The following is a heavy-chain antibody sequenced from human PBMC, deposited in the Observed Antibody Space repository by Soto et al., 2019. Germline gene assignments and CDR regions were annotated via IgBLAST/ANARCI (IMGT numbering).Heavy chain of an antibody. J-gene: IGHJ3*02. CDR2: IKRKIDGETI. D-gene: IGHD2-2*01. Sequence: EVQLVESGGGLEKPGGSLRLSCAASGFTFSHVWMSWVRQAPGKGLEWVGRIKRKIDGETIDYAAPVKGRFTISRDDSKDTLYLQMNSMKTEDTAVYYCATEASCSSTNCTRAFDIWGQGTVVTVSS. CDR3: ATEASCSSTNCTRAFDI. CDR1: GFTFSHVW. V-gene: IGHV3-15*01.